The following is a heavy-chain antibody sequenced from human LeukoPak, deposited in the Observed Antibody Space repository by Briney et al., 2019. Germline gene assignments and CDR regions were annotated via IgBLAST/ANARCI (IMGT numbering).Heavy chain of an antibody. J-gene: IGHJ4*02. CDR1: GFTFSSYA. D-gene: IGHD3-3*01. CDR3: AKEYDFWSGMSLDY. V-gene: IGHV3-23*01. CDR2: ISGSGGST. Sequence: GGSLRLSCAASGFTFSSYAMSWVRQAPGKGLEWVSAISGSGGSTYYADSVKGRFTIYRDNSKNTLYLQMNGLRAEDTAVYYCAKEYDFWSGMSLDYWGQGTLVTVSS.